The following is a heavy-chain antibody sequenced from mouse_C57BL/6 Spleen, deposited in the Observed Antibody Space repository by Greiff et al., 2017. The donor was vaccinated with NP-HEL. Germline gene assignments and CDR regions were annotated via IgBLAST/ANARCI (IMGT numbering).Heavy chain of an antibody. CDR2: IHPNSGST. CDR1: GYTFTSYW. J-gene: IGHJ2*01. D-gene: IGHD4-1*01. V-gene: IGHV1-64*01. Sequence: VQLQQPGAELVKPGASVKLSCKASGYTFTSYWMHWVKQRPGQGLEWIGMIHPNSGSTNYNEKFKSKATLTVDKSSSTAYMQLSSLTSEDSAVYYCARSNWDVGVLFDYWGQGTTLTVSS. CDR3: ARSNWDVGVLFDY.